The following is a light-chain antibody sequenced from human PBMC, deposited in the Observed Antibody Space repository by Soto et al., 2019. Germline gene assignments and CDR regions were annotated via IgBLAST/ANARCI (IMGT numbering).Light chain of an antibody. J-gene: IGLJ2*01. V-gene: IGLV2-14*01. CDR3: SSYRRGTTLVL. CDR2: DVT. Sequence: QSALTQPASVSGSPGQSITISCTATNSDVGGYNYISWYQQHAGKAPQLIIYDVTNRPSGVSNRFSGSRSGNTASLTISGLQAEDEATYYCSSYRRGTTLVLFGGGTKLTVL. CDR1: NSDVGGYNY.